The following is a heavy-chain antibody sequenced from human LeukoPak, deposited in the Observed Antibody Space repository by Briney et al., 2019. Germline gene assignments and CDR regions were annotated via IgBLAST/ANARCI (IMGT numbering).Heavy chain of an antibody. V-gene: IGHV1-2*02. CDR1: GYTFAGYY. CDR3: ARPYSGLAFDI. CDR2: INPNSGGT. Sequence: ASVKVSCEASGYTFAGYYMHWVRQAPGQGLEWMGWINPNSGGTNYAQKFQGRVTMTRDTSVSTAYMDLSRLRSDDTAVYYCARPYSGLAFDIWGQGTMVTVSS. D-gene: IGHD5-12*01. J-gene: IGHJ3*02.